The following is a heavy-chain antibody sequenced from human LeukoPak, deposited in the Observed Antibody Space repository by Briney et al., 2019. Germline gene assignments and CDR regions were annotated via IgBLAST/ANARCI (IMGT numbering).Heavy chain of an antibody. CDR2: IYYSGST. J-gene: IGHJ3*02. Sequence: PSETLSPTCTVSGGSISSGDYYWSWIRQPPGKGLEWIGYIYYSGSTYYNPSLKSRVTISVDTSKNQFSLKLSSVTAADTAVYYCGGYCSGGSCFDAFDIWGQGTMVTVSS. D-gene: IGHD2-15*01. CDR1: GGSISSGDYY. CDR3: GGYCSGGSCFDAFDI. V-gene: IGHV4-30-4*01.